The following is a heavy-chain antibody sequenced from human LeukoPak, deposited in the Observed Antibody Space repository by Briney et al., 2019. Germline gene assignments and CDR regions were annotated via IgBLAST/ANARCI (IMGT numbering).Heavy chain of an antibody. CDR2: IIPIFGIA. Sequence: ASVKVSCKASGGTFSSYAISWVRQAPGQGLEWMGRIIPIFGIANYAQKFQGRVTITADKSTSTVYMELSSLRSEDTAVYYCARTISRTTGTYFDYWGQGTLVTVSS. CDR1: GGTFSSYA. J-gene: IGHJ4*02. V-gene: IGHV1-69*04. D-gene: IGHD1-1*01. CDR3: ARTISRTTGTYFDY.